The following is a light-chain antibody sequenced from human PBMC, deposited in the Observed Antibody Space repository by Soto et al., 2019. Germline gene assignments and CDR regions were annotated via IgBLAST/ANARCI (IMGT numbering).Light chain of an antibody. CDR1: QSVSSN. CDR2: AAS. CDR3: QQRSKWPIT. Sequence: IVLTQSPATLSVSPGERATLSCRASQSVSSNLAWYQQKPGQAPRLLIYAASSRATGIPDRFSGGGSGTDFTLTISRLEPEDFAVYYCQQRSKWPITFGQGTRLEIK. J-gene: IGKJ5*01. V-gene: IGKV3D-20*02.